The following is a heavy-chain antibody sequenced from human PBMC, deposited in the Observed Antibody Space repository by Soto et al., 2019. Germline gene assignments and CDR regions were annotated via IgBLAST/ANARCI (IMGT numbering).Heavy chain of an antibody. J-gene: IGHJ4*02. CDR2: VSFDGSNK. Sequence: QVQLVESGGGVVQPGRSLRLSCAASGFSFSSYSMHWVRQAPGKGLEWVAVVSFDGSNKYYANSVKDRFTVSRDNSKNTMYVQMNSLKPEDTAVYYCGRDRRFGNGYNLGFDYWGQGTLLTVSS. V-gene: IGHV3-30-3*01. D-gene: IGHD1-1*01. CDR1: GFSFSSYS. CDR3: GRDRRFGNGYNLGFDY.